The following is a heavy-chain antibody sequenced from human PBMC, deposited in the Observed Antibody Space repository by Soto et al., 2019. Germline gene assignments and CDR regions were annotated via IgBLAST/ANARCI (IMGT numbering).Heavy chain of an antibody. D-gene: IGHD6-19*01. J-gene: IGHJ4*02. CDR3: ARDHHSSGWYSY. Sequence: PSETLSLTCAVSGYSISSGYYWGWIRQPPGKGLEWIGSIYHSGSTYYNPSLKSRVTISVDTSKNQLSLKLSSVTAADTAVYYCARDHHSSGWYSYWGQGTLVTVSS. V-gene: IGHV4-38-2*02. CDR2: IYHSGST. CDR1: GYSISSGYY.